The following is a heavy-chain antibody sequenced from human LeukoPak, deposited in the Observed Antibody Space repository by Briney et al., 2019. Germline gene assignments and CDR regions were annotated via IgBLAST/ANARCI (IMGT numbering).Heavy chain of an antibody. CDR2: IYYSGST. CDR1: GGSISSYY. D-gene: IGHD3-3*01. Sequence: SETLSPTCPVSGGSISSYYWSWIRQPPGKGLEWIGYIYYSGSTNYNPSLKSRVTISVDTSKNQFSLKLSSVTVADTAVYYCAREPPYYDFWGGSFDYWGQGTLVTVSS. V-gene: IGHV4-59*01. J-gene: IGHJ4*02. CDR3: AREPPYYDFWGGSFDY.